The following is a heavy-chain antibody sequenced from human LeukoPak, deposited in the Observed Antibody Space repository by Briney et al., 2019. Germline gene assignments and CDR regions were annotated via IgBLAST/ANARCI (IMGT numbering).Heavy chain of an antibody. J-gene: IGHJ4*02. V-gene: IGHV1-2*02. CDR3: ARVAVVVVAATALRY. D-gene: IGHD2-15*01. Sequence: ASVKVSCKASGYTFTGYYMHWVRQAPGQGLEWMGWINPNSGGTNYAQKFQGRVTMTRDTSISTAYTERSRLRSDDTAVYYCARVAVVVVAATALRYWGQGTLVTVSS. CDR2: INPNSGGT. CDR1: GYTFTGYY.